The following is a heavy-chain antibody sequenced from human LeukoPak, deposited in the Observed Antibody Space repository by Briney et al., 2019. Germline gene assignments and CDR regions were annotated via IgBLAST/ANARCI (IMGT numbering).Heavy chain of an antibody. V-gene: IGHV3-48*01. J-gene: IGHJ4*02. D-gene: IGHD1-26*01. Sequence: PGGSLRLSCEASGFTFSSYSMNWVRQAPGEGLEWISYISTSTTTIYYANSVKGRFTISRDNAKKSLYLQMNSLRAEDTGVYYCASWGEGALDNWGQGTLVTVSS. CDR3: ASWGEGALDN. CDR2: ISTSTTTI. CDR1: GFTFSSYS.